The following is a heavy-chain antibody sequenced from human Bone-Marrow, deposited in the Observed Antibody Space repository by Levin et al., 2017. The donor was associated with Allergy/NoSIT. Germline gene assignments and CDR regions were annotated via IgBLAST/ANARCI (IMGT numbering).Heavy chain of an antibody. CDR3: ARVFVGASYYFDY. V-gene: IGHV4-38-2*02. CDR1: GYSISSGYY. CDR2: IYHSGST. J-gene: IGHJ4*02. Sequence: SETLSLTCTVSGYSISSGYYWGWIRQPPGKGLEWIGSIYHSGSTYYNPSLKSRVTISVDTSKNQFSLKLSSVTAADTAVYYCARVFVGASYYFDYWGQGTLVTVSS. D-gene: IGHD1-26*01.